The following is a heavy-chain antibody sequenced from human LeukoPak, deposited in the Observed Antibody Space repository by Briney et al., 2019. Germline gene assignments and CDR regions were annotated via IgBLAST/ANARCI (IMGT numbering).Heavy chain of an antibody. V-gene: IGHV4-59*01. CDR3: ASRIVGATTESWFDP. Sequence: SETLSLTCTVSGGSISSYYRSWIRQPPGKGLEWIGYIYYSGSTNYNPSLKSRVTISVDTSKNQFSLKLSSVTAADTAVYYCASRIVGATTESWFDPWGQGTLVTVSS. D-gene: IGHD1-26*01. CDR1: GGSISSYY. J-gene: IGHJ5*02. CDR2: IYYSGST.